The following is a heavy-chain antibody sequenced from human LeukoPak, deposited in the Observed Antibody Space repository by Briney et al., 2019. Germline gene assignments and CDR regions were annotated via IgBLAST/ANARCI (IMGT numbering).Heavy chain of an antibody. J-gene: IGHJ4*02. CDR1: GGAITNYY. Sequence: SETLSLTCAVSGGAITNYYWSWIRQPPGKGLEWIGDIYYSGNTNYNPSLKSRVTMSVDTYKNQFSLKLNSVTAADTAVYYCASFEKLYDSGAHYLDYWGQGALVTVSS. D-gene: IGHD3-22*01. V-gene: IGHV4-59*12. CDR3: ASFEKLYDSGAHYLDY. CDR2: IYYSGNT.